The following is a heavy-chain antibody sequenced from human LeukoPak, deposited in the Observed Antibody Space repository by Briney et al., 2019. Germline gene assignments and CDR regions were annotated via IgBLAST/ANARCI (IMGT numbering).Heavy chain of an antibody. CDR1: GYTLTELS. CDR3: ARVYSYYYYMDV. D-gene: IGHD1-26*01. V-gene: IGHV1-69*13. CDR2: IIPIFGTA. Sequence: ASVKVSCKVSGYTLTELSMHWVRQAPGQGLEWMGGIIPIFGTANYAQKFQGRVTITADESTSTAYMELSSLRSEDTAVYYCARVYSYYYYMDVWGKGTTVTISS. J-gene: IGHJ6*03.